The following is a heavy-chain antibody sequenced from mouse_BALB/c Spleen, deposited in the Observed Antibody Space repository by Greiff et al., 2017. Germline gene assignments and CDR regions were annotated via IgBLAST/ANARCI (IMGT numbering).Heavy chain of an antibody. CDR2: IWAGGST. CDR1: GFSLTSYG. V-gene: IGHV2-9*02. Sequence: VMLVESGPGLVAPSQSLSITCTVSGFSLTSYGVHWVRQPPGKGLEWLGVIWAGGSTNYNSALMSRLSISKDNSKSQVFLKMNSLQTDDTAMYYCARDPNYYGSRGDAMDYWGQGTSVTVSS. D-gene: IGHD1-1*01. J-gene: IGHJ4*01. CDR3: ARDPNYYGSRGDAMDY.